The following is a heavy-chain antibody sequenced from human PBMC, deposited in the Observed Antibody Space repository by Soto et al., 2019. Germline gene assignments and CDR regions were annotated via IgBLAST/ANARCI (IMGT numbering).Heavy chain of an antibody. Sequence: PSETLSLTCTVFGGSISRGGYFWSWIRQHPGKGLEWIGYIYYSGSTYHNPSLKSRVTISIDTSENQFSLKLSSVTAADTAVYYCARDVYSSSSAPYHYGMDVWGQGTTVTVSS. CDR3: ARDVYSSSSAPYHYGMDV. CDR2: IYYSGST. D-gene: IGHD6-6*01. V-gene: IGHV4-31*03. J-gene: IGHJ6*02. CDR1: GGSISRGGYF.